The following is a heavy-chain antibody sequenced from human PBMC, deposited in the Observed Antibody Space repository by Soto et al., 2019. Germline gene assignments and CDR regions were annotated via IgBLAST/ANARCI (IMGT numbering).Heavy chain of an antibody. J-gene: IGHJ4*02. CDR2: ISGSGGSA. CDR3: AKASEDYGDSTFDY. Sequence: EVQLLESGGGLVQPGGSLRLSCAASGFTFSSYAMSWVRQAPGMGLEWVSAISGSGGSAYYADSVRGRFTISRDNSKNTLYLQMNSLRAEDTTVYYCAKASEDYGDSTFDYWGQGTLVTASS. D-gene: IGHD4-17*01. V-gene: IGHV3-23*01. CDR1: GFTFSSYA.